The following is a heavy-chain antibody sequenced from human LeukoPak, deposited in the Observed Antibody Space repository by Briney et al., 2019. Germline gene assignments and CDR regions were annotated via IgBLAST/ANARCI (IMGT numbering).Heavy chain of an antibody. D-gene: IGHD5-12*01. V-gene: IGHV1-8*01. CDR1: GYTFTTYD. CDR2: MNPNSGDT. CDR3: ARGVATDY. J-gene: IGHJ4*02. Sequence: ASVKVSCKGSGYTFTTYDINWVRQATGQGLEWMGWMNPNSGDTVYAQKFQGRVTMTRDTSISTAYMELSSLRSEDTAVYYCARGVATDYWGQGTLVTVSS.